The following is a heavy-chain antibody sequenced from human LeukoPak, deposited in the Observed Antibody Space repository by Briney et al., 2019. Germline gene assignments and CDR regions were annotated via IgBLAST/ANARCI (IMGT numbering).Heavy chain of an antibody. CDR3: ARGSGGHGGGPAFDY. CDR1: GFTVSTNY. CDR2: IYSGDST. D-gene: IGHD2-15*01. Sequence: PGGSLILSCAAPGFTVSTNYMSWVRQAPGKGLEWVSAIYSGDSTSYADSVKGRFTISRENSKNTLYLQMKTVSAGDTGVYYCARGSGGHGGGPAFDYWGQGTLVTVSS. V-gene: IGHV3-53*01. J-gene: IGHJ4*02.